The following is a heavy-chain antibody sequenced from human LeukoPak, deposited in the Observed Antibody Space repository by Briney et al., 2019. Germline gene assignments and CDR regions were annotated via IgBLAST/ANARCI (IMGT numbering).Heavy chain of an antibody. J-gene: IGHJ6*03. CDR3: ARARVPDWNYKIYSAGYYYYYMDV. CDR1: GGSISSYY. V-gene: IGHV4-59*01. Sequence: SETLSLTCTVSGGSISSYYWSWIRQPPGKGLEWIGCMYYSGSTNYNPSLKSRVTISVDTSKNQFSLKLSSVTAADTAVYYCARARVPDWNYKIYSAGYYYYYMDVWGKGTTVTVSS. CDR2: MYYSGST. D-gene: IGHD1-7*01.